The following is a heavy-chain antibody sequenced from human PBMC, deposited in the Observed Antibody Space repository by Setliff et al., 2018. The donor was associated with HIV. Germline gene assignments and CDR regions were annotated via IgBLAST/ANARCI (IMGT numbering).Heavy chain of an antibody. CDR1: GGSFSGYY. CDR2: INHSGST. CDR3: ARGGVVTEFDY. Sequence: SETLSLTCADYGGSFSGYYWSWIRQPPGQGLEWIGEINHSGSTNYNPSLKSRVTISVDTSKNQFSLKLSSVTAADTAVYYCARGGVVTEFDYWGQGTLVTVLL. J-gene: IGHJ4*02. D-gene: IGHD2-21*02. V-gene: IGHV4-34*01.